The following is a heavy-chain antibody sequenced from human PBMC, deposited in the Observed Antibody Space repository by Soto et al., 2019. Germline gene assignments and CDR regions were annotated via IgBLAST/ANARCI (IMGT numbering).Heavy chain of an antibody. V-gene: IGHV1-46*03. CDR2: INPFDGSR. CDR3: SRVDPGETSPFDH. D-gene: IGHD3-10*01. Sequence: ASVKVSCKASGSIFTSYYIHWVRQAPGQGLEWMGWINPFDGSRMFAQSFQGRVTMTRDTSTSTVYTEVSSLRSEDTAVYYCSRVDPGETSPFDHWGQGTLVTVS. CDR1: GSIFTSYY. J-gene: IGHJ4*02.